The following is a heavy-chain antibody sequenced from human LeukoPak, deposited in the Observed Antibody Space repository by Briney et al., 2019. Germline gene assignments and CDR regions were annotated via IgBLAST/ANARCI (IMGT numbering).Heavy chain of an antibody. Sequence: GGSLRLSCAASGFTFSSYGMHWVRQAPGKGLEWVAFIRYDGSNKYYADSVKGRFTISRDNSKNTLYLQMNSLRAEDTAVYYCARAGYSYGGFDYWGQGTLDTVSS. CDR3: ARAGYSYGGFDY. CDR1: GFTFSSYG. D-gene: IGHD5-18*01. CDR2: IRYDGSNK. V-gene: IGHV3-30*02. J-gene: IGHJ4*02.